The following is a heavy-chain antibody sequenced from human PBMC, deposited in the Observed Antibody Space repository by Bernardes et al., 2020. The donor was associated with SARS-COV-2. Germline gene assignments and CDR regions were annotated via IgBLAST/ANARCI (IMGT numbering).Heavy chain of an antibody. CDR1: GFTFRNFA. CDR3: AKDDDRPLFGAPGFDS. Sequence: GGSLRLSCTASGFTFRNFAMHWVRQAPGKGLEWVSMIWYDGSNKIHADSVRGRFTISRDNSKNTLFLQMDSLRAEDTAVYYCAKDDDRPLFGAPGFDSWGQGTLVTVSS. J-gene: IGHJ4*02. V-gene: IGHV3-33*06. D-gene: IGHD3-3*01. CDR2: IWYDGSNK.